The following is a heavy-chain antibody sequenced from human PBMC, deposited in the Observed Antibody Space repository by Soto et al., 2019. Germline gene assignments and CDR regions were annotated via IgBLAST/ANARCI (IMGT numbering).Heavy chain of an antibody. J-gene: IGHJ4*02. Sequence: QVQLVQSGPEVKKPGSSVKVSCKASGGTFSRYAINWVRQAPGQGLEWMGGITAMFVKPNYAQKFQGRVMITADESPSTGYMELRTLRSDDTTVYYCARDGALYDSSGYYFLYWGQGTLVAVSS. CDR2: ITAMFVKP. D-gene: IGHD3-22*01. CDR3: ARDGALYDSSGYYFLY. CDR1: GGTFSRYA. V-gene: IGHV1-69*01.